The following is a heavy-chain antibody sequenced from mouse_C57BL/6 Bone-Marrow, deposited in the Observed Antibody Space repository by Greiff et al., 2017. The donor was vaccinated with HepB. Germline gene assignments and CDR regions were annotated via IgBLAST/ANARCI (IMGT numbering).Heavy chain of an antibody. CDR2: ISSGGDYI. V-gene: IGHV5-9-1*02. CDR1: GFTFSSYA. CDR3: TRDLGYYGSGAY. D-gene: IGHD1-1*01. Sequence: EVKLVESGEGLVKPGGSLKLSCAASGFTFSSYAMSWVRQTPEKRLEWVAYISSGGDYIYYADTVKGRFTISRDNARNTLYLQMSSLKSEDTAMYYWTRDLGYYGSGAYWGQGTLVTVSA. J-gene: IGHJ3*01.